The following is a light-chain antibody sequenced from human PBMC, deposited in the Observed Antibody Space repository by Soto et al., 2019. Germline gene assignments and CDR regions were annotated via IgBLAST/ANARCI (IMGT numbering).Light chain of an antibody. V-gene: IGLV2-23*02. CDR2: EVS. CDR1: SSDVGSYNL. Sequence: QSVLTQPASVSGSPGQPITISCTGTSSDVGSYNLVSWYQHHPGKAPKLMIYEVSKRPSGVSNRFSGSKSGNTASLTISGLHAEDEADYYCCSYAGSSTFPYVFGTGTKVTVL. J-gene: IGLJ1*01. CDR3: CSYAGSSTFPYV.